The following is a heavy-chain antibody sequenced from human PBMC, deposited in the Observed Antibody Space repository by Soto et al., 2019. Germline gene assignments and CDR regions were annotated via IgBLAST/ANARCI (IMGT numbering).Heavy chain of an antibody. V-gene: IGHV4-39*01. J-gene: IGHJ4*02. CDR1: GGSISSSSYY. D-gene: IGHD6-6*01. CDR3: ATSIAARRDY. Sequence: PSETLSLTCTVSGGSISSSSYYWGWIRQPPGKGLEWIGSIYYSGSTYYNPSLKSRVTISVDTSKNQFSLKLSSVTAADTAVYYCATSIAARRDYWGQGTLVTVSS. CDR2: IYYSGST.